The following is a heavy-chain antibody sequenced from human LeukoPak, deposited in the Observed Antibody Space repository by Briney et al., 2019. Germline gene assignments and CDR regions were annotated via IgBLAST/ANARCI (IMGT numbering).Heavy chain of an antibody. CDR2: ISTSSSTM. Sequence: GGSLRLSCAASGFTFSINNMNWVRQAPGKGLEWVSYISTSSSTMYYADSVRGRFTISRDDAKSSLYLQMNSLRAEDAAVYFCARGAAGATRNYSDPWGQGTLVTVSS. J-gene: IGHJ5*02. CDR3: ARGAAGATRNYSDP. D-gene: IGHD1-26*01. CDR1: GFTFSINN. V-gene: IGHV3-48*01.